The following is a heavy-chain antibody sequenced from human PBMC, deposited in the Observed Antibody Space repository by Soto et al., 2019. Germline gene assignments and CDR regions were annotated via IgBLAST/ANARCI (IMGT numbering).Heavy chain of an antibody. D-gene: IGHD3-22*01. V-gene: IGHV3-23*01. CDR3: AKRIDYYDSSGYYRDYYYGMDV. J-gene: IGHJ6*02. CDR2: ISGSGGST. CDR1: GFTFSSYA. Sequence: GGSLRLSCAASGFTFSSYAMSWVRQAPGKGLEWVSAISGSGGSTYYADSVKGRFTISRDNSKNTLYLQMNSLRAEDTAVYYCAKRIDYYDSSGYYRDYYYGMDVWGQGTTVTVSS.